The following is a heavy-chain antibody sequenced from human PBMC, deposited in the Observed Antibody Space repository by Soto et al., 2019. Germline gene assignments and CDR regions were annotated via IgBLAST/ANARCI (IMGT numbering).Heavy chain of an antibody. D-gene: IGHD3-22*01. J-gene: IGHJ1*01. CDR3: ARDLDGLHDDTSGPFPRPG. CDR1: GASISSDDYY. V-gene: IGHV4-30-4*01. CDR2: IHSSGSI. Sequence: SETLSLTCSVSGASISSDDYYWSWIRQAPGRGLEWIGYIHSSGSIYYNPSLKSRATMSIDTAGNQFSLKVSSVTVADTAVYYCARDLDGLHDDTSGPFPRPGWGQGTLVTVSS.